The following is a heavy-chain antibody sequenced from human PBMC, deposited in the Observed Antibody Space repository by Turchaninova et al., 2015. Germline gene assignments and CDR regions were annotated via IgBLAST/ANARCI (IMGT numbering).Heavy chain of an antibody. CDR3: TKDRGNFVTDS. D-gene: IGHD1-26*01. Sequence: QLHLQESGPELVKPSETLSLPSTVPGGSISVNKNYWGFIRPPPGQGPEWIGTSLYSGTTFYNPSLKCRVTRSVDTSKNQFSLKVDSVTAADTAIYYCTKDRGNFVTDSWGQGTLVTVSS. CDR2: SLYSGTT. CDR1: GGSISVNKNY. V-gene: IGHV4-39*07. J-gene: IGHJ4*02.